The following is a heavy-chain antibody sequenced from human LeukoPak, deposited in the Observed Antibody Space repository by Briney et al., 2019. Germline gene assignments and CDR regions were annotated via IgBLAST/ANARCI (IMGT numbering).Heavy chain of an antibody. V-gene: IGHV3-30*18. D-gene: IGHD6-19*01. CDR2: ISYDGSNK. CDR3: AKEPYETIAVAGPDY. CDR1: GFTFDDYA. J-gene: IGHJ4*02. Sequence: PGGSLRLSCAASGFTFDDYAMHWVRQAPGKGLEWVAVISYDGSNKYYADSVKGRFTISRDNSKNTLYLQMNSLRAEDTAVYYCAKEPYETIAVAGPDYWGQGTLVTVSS.